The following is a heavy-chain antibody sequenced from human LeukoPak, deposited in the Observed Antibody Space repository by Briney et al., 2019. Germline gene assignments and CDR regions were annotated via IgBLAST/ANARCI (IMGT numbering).Heavy chain of an antibody. Sequence: GSLRLSCAASGCSLSGYRMHWGRQAPANGLELVAVISYDGSKKYYADSLKGRFTISRDNSKNTQYLEMNSLKAEDTAVYYCARVRAPHYYDYWGQGTLVTVSS. CDR1: GCSLSGYR. J-gene: IGHJ4*02. CDR3: ARVRAPHYYDY. CDR2: ISYDGSKK. V-gene: IGHV3-30-3*01.